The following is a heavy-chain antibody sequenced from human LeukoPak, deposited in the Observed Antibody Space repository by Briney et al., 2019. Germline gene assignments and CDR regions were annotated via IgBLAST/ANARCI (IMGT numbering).Heavy chain of an antibody. V-gene: IGHV1-2*02. D-gene: IGHD1-26*01. Sequence: EASVKVSCKASGYTFTGYYMHWVRQAPGQGLEWMGWINPNSGGTNYAQKLQGRVTKTTDTSTNTAYMELRSLRSDDTAVYYCARDNSVGETAWWFDPWGQGTLVTVSS. CDR2: INPNSGGT. CDR1: GYTFTGYY. CDR3: ARDNSVGETAWWFDP. J-gene: IGHJ5*02.